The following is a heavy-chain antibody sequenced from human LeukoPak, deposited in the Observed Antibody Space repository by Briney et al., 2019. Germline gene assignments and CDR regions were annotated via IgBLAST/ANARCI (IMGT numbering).Heavy chain of an antibody. CDR1: GGSISSSNW. CDR3: ARVEWLTNYYYYGMDV. CDR2: IYHSGST. J-gene: IGHJ6*02. V-gene: IGHV4-4*02. Sequence: SETLSLTCAVSGGSISSSNWWSWVRQPPGKGLEWTGEIYHSGSTNYNPSLKSRVTISVDKSKNQFSLKLSSVTAADTAVYYCARVEWLTNYYYYGMDVWGQGTTVTVSS. D-gene: IGHD3-3*01.